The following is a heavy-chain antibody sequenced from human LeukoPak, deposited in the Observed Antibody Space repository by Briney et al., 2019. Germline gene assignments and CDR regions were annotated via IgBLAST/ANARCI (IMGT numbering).Heavy chain of an antibody. Sequence: ASVKVSCKASGGTFSSYAISWVRQAPGQGLEWMGGIIPIFGTANYARKFQGGVTITADKSTSTAYMELSSLRYTAVYYCARGRPSSYCSSTSCPTRFDPWGQGTLVTVSS. CDR2: IIPIFGTA. J-gene: IGHJ5*02. CDR3: ARGRPSSYCSSTSCPTRFDP. D-gene: IGHD2-2*01. CDR1: GGTFSSYA. V-gene: IGHV1-69*06.